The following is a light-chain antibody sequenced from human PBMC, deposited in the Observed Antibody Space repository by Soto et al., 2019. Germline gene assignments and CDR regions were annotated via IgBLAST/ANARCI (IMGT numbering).Light chain of an antibody. V-gene: IGKV1-33*01. CDR3: LQYDSVPRL. Sequence: DIQMTQSPSSLSGSVGDRVTITCQASHHISDYLNWYQQRPGKAPKLLIYDASNLQTGVPIRFRGSGSGTHFTLTISSLQPEDAATYYCLQYDSVPRLFGGGTNVEI. J-gene: IGKJ4*01. CDR1: HHISDY. CDR2: DAS.